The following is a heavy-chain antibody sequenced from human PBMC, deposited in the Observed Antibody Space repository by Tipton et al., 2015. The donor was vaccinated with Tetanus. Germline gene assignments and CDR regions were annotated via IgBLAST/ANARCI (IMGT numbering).Heavy chain of an antibody. J-gene: IGHJ4*02. CDR1: GGTFTNYA. D-gene: IGHD1-14*01. Sequence: QSGPEVKKPGSSVKVSCKASGGTFTNYALSWVRQAPGQGLEWVGGITPIFGTTNSAPKFQGRVTITADESTNTAYMELSSLRSEDTAVYYCARSPNRISLAFCYWGQGTQITVSS. V-gene: IGHV1-69*01. CDR2: ITPIFGTT. CDR3: ARSPNRISLAFCY.